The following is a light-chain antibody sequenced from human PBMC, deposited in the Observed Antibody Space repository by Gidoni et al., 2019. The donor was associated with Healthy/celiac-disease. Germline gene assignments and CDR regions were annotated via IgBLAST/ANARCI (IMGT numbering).Light chain of an antibody. CDR1: QRIRNH. Sequence: DIQMTQSPSSLSASVGDRVTITCRASQRIRNHLNWYQQKPGKAPKLLIYAASTLQSGVPSRFSGSGSGTDFTLTISSLQPEDFATYYCQQSYSTPYSFXQXTKLEIK. CDR2: AAS. V-gene: IGKV1-39*01. J-gene: IGKJ2*01. CDR3: QQSYSTPYS.